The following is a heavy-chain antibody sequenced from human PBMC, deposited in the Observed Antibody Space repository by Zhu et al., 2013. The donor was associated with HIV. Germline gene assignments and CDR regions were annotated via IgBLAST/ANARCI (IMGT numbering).Heavy chain of an antibody. J-gene: IGHJ4*02. CDR3: TRDADLVGATSDY. CDR1: GYSFTAYW. Sequence: EVQLVESGGGLVQPGGSLRLSCAASGYSFTAYWINWVRQAPGEGLVWVSRINLDGSSTYYADSVKGRFTISRDNAKNTLYLQMHSLRAEDTAMYYCTRDADLVGATSDYWGQGTLVTVSS. V-gene: IGHV3-74*01. CDR2: INLDGSST. D-gene: IGHD1-26*01.